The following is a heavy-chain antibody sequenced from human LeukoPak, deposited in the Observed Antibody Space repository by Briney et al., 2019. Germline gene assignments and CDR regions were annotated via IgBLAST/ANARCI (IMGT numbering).Heavy chain of an antibody. CDR3: ASITIFGVVPGGFDP. CDR1: GFTFSSYW. J-gene: IGHJ5*02. Sequence: PGGSLRLSCAASGFTFSSYWMSWVRQAPGKGREWVANIKQDGREKNYVDSVKGRFTISRDNAKNSLYLQMNSLRAEDTAVYYCASITIFGVVPGGFDPWGQGTLVTVSS. D-gene: IGHD3-3*01. CDR2: IKQDGREK. V-gene: IGHV3-7*01.